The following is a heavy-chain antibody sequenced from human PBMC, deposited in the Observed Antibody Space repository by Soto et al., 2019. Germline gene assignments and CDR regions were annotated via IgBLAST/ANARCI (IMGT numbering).Heavy chain of an antibody. D-gene: IGHD3-9*01. CDR2: IYWDDDK. Sequence: QITLKESGPTLVNPTQTLTLTCTFSGFSLSTSGVGVGWIRQPPGKALEWLALIYWDDDKRYSPSLQSRLNIIKDTSKSQVVLTMTSMDPVDTATYYCAHTGFFFDWSVYSYFDYWGLGIQVTVSS. CDR1: GFSLSTSGVG. CDR3: AHTGFFFDWSVYSYFDY. V-gene: IGHV2-5*02. J-gene: IGHJ4*02.